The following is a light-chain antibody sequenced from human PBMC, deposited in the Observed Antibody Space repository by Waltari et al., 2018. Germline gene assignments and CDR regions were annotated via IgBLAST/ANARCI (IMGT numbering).Light chain of an antibody. Sequence: SCKAVHGVTPNLACDQLSPGQAARFLIYGAATRATGSPGRFSGSVSETEFTLTMSSLQSEDFAVYYSQQYTDWPRAFGQGTKVEIK. CDR1: HGVTPN. CDR3: QQYTDWPRA. V-gene: IGKV3D-15*01. CDR2: GAA. J-gene: IGKJ1*01.